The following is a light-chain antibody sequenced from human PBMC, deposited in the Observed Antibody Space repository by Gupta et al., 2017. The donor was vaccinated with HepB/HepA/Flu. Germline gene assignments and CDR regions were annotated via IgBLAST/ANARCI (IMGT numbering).Light chain of an antibody. CDR1: QGLVYSDGNIY. CDR2: KVS. Sequence: DVVMTQSPLSLPVTLGQPASISCRASQGLVYSDGNIYLNWFQQRPGQSPRRLIYKVSNRDSGVPDRVSGRGSGTDFTLKISSVEAEDVWVYYCRQGLHWSCTFGQGTKVEIK. J-gene: IGKJ2*02. CDR3: RQGLHWSCT. V-gene: IGKV2-30*01.